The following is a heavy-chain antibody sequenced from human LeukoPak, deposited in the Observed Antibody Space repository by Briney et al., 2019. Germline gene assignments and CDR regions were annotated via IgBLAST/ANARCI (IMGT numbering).Heavy chain of an antibody. Sequence: GGSLRLSCAVSRFILRRYAMHWGRQAPGKGPEWVASISSDGNNKFYADSVKDRFTISRDNSKNSLLLEMNGLRVEDTAMYYCARGAIIAAPGDYYYGADVWGQGTVVTVSS. CDR2: ISSDGNNK. D-gene: IGHD2-15*01. J-gene: IGHJ6*02. CDR3: ARGAIIAAPGDYYYGADV. CDR1: RFILRRYA. V-gene: IGHV3-30*04.